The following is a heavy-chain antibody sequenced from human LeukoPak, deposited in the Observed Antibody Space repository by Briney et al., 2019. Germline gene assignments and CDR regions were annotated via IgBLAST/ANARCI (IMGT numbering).Heavy chain of an antibody. D-gene: IGHD3-10*01. Sequence: SETLSLTCTVSGGSISSYYWSWIRQPAGKGLEWIGRIYTSGSTNYNPSLKSRVTMSVDTSKNQFSLKLSSVTAADTAVYYCAHITMVRGVQDAFDIWGQGTMVTVSS. CDR1: GGSISSYY. V-gene: IGHV4-4*07. J-gene: IGHJ3*02. CDR2: IYTSGST. CDR3: AHITMVRGVQDAFDI.